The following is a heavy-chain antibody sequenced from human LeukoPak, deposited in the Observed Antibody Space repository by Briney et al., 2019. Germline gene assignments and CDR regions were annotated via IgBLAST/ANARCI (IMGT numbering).Heavy chain of an antibody. D-gene: IGHD6-13*01. CDR3: ARGYSTSFDY. CDR1: GGSISSYY. CDR2: IYTSGST. J-gene: IGHJ4*02. V-gene: IGHV4-4*07. Sequence: SETLSLTCTVSGGSISSYYWSWIRQPAGKGLEWIGRIYTSGSTNYNPSLKSRVTISVDKSKNQFSLKLSSVTAADTTVYYCARGYSTSFDYWGQGTLVTVSS.